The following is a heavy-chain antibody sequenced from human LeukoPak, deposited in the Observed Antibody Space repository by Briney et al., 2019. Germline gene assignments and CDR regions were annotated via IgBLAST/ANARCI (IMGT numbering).Heavy chain of an antibody. Sequence: SETLSLTCTVSGGSISSYYWSWIRQPPGKGLEWIGYIYYSGSTNYNPSLKSRVTISVDTSKNQFSLKLSSVTAADTAVYYCARGGNWDRPWFDPWGQGTLVTVSS. D-gene: IGHD7-27*01. V-gene: IGHV4-59*01. CDR1: GGSISSYY. CDR2: IYYSGST. CDR3: ARGGNWDRPWFDP. J-gene: IGHJ5*02.